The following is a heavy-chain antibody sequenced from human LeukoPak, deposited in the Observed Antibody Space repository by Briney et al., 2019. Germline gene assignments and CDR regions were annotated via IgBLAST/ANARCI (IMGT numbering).Heavy chain of an antibody. Sequence: GGSLRLSCLTSGFTLSTNATSWVRQAPGKGLEWISGISGSGASTYYADSVKGRFTISRDNSKNTLYLQMNSLRAEDTAVYYCAKRASGSYYFDYRGQGTLVTVSS. CDR2: ISGSGAST. J-gene: IGHJ4*02. CDR3: AKRASGSYYFDY. V-gene: IGHV3-23*01. CDR1: GFTLSTNA. D-gene: IGHD1-26*01.